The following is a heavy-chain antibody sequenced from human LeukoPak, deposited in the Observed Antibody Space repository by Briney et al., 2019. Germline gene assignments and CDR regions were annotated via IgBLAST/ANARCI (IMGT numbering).Heavy chain of an antibody. CDR3: ARDAVPAAASLYFGL. J-gene: IGHJ2*01. V-gene: IGHV1-18*01. D-gene: IGHD6-13*01. Sequence: VSVTVSFKASGYTFTSYGISWVRQAPGQGLEWMGWINIYNGNTNYAQNLQGRVTMTTDTSTSTAYMELRSLRSDDTAIYYCARDAVPAAASLYFGLWGRGTLVAVSS. CDR1: GYTFTSYG. CDR2: INIYNGNT.